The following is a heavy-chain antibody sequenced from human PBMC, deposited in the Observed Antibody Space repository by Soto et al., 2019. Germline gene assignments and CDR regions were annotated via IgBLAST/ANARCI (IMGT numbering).Heavy chain of an antibody. Sequence: GGSLRLSCAASGFTFSSYAMSWVRQAPGKGLEWVSAISGSGGSTYYAESVKGRFTISRDNSKNTLYLKIKSLRAEDTTVYYCANPGIIQYYDFWSGYYLFDYWGQGTLVTVSS. D-gene: IGHD3-3*01. J-gene: IGHJ4*02. V-gene: IGHV3-23*01. CDR2: ISGSGGST. CDR1: GFTFSSYA. CDR3: ANPGIIQYYDFWSGYYLFDY.